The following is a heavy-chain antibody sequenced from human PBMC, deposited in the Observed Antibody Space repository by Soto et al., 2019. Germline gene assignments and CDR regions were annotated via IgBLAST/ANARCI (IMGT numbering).Heavy chain of an antibody. D-gene: IGHD2-2*03. CDR1: GFTFSDHY. Sequence: EVQLVESGGGLVQPGGSLRLSCAASGFTFSDHYMDWVRQAPGKGLEWVGRTRNKANSYTTEYAASVKGRFTISRDDSKNSLYLQMNSLKTEDTAVYYCARGGYFSSSSCYSDYYGMDVWGQGTTVTVSS. CDR2: TRNKANSYTT. CDR3: ARGGYFSSSSCYSDYYGMDV. V-gene: IGHV3-72*01. J-gene: IGHJ6*02.